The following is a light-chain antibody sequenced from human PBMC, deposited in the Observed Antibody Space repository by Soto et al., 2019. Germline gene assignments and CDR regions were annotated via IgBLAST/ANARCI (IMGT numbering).Light chain of an antibody. CDR2: EVT. V-gene: IGLV2-8*01. CDR1: SSDVGGYNY. CDR3: SSYTTSVRV. Sequence: QSALTQPPSASVSPGQSVTISCTGTSSDVGGYNYVSWYQQYPGKAPKLMIYEVTKRPAGVPDRFSGSKSGNTASLTVSGLQIDDEADYYCSSYTTSVRVFGTGTKVTVL. J-gene: IGLJ1*01.